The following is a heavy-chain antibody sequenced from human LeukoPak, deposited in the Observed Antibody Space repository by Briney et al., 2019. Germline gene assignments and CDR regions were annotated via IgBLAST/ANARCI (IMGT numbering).Heavy chain of an antibody. Sequence: SETLSLTCTVSGDSTSSSTYYWDWIRQAPGKGLEWIGNIYDSGTTHYHPSLKSRITISADTSKNQFSLKLNSVTAADTAIYYCATHRRSGSGGSENAFEIWGQGTMVTVSS. CDR1: GDSTSSSTYY. J-gene: IGHJ3*02. CDR3: ATHRRSGSGGSENAFEI. CDR2: IYDSGTT. V-gene: IGHV4-39*01. D-gene: IGHD5-12*01.